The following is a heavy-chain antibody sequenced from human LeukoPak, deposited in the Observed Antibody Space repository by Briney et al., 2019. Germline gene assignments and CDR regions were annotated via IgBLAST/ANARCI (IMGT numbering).Heavy chain of an antibody. CDR1: GGTFSSYA. V-gene: IGHV1-69*04. D-gene: IGHD5-12*01. CDR2: IIPILGIA. Sequence: SVKVSCKASGGTFSSYAISWVRQAPGQGLEWMGRIIPILGIANYAQKFQGRVTITADKSTSTAYMELSSLRSEDTAVYYCARAAADIVATYDCYYYGMDVWGQGTTVTVSS. CDR3: ARAAADIVATYDCYYYGMDV. J-gene: IGHJ6*02.